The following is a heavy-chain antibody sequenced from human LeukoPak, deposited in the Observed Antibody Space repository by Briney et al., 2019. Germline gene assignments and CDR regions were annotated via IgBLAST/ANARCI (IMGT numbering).Heavy chain of an antibody. CDR2: IYYSGST. J-gene: IGHJ3*02. V-gene: IGHV4-59*01. CDR3: ARARQWLVPHSAFDI. CDR1: GGSISSYY. Sequence: SETLSLTCTVSGGSISSYYWSWIRQPPGKGLEWIGYIYYSGSTNYNPSLKSRVTISVDTSKNQFSLKLSSVTAADTAVYYCARARQWLVPHSAFDIWGQGIMVTVSS. D-gene: IGHD6-19*01.